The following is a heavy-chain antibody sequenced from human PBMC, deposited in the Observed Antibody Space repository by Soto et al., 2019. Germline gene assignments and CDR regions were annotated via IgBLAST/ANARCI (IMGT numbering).Heavy chain of an antibody. Sequence: QVQLVQSGAEVKKPGSSVKVSCKASGGTFSSYAISWVRQAPGQGLEWMGGIIPIFGTANYAQKFQGRVTITADESTSTAYMELSSLRSEDTAVYYCARAKSGSYNYGNWYFDLWGRATLVTVSS. CDR2: IIPIFGTA. D-gene: IGHD1-26*01. J-gene: IGHJ2*01. V-gene: IGHV1-69*01. CDR1: GGTFSSYA. CDR3: ARAKSGSYNYGNWYFDL.